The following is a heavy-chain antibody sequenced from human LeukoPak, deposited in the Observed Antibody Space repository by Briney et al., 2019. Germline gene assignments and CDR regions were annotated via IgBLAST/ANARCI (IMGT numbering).Heavy chain of an antibody. CDR2: ISSSGFTL. D-gene: IGHD3-22*01. J-gene: IGHJ4*02. CDR1: GFTCSDYS. Sequence: GGSLRLSCVASGFTCSDYSMNWVRQAPGKGLEWVSYISSSGFTLNYADSVKGRFTISRDNAKNSLYLQMNSLRAEDTAVYYCARDTRTYYYDSSGYLDYWGQGTLVTVSS. V-gene: IGHV3-48*01. CDR3: ARDTRTYYYDSSGYLDY.